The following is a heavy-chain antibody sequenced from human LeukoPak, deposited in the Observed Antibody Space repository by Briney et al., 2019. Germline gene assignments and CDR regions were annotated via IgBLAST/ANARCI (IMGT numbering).Heavy chain of an antibody. CDR2: IYSGGST. D-gene: IGHD3-10*01. CDR3: ARVGASYYNAYDAFDI. CDR1: GFTVSSNY. J-gene: IGHJ3*02. Sequence: GGSLRLSCAASGFTVSSNYMSWVRQAPGKGLEWVSVIYSGGSTYYADSVKGRFTISRDNSKNTLYLQMNSLRAEDTAVYYCARVGASYYNAYDAFDIWGQGTMVTVSS. V-gene: IGHV3-53*01.